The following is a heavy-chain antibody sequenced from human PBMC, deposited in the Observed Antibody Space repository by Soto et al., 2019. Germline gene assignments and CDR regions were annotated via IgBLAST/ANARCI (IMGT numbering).Heavy chain of an antibody. Sequence: SETLSLTSTVSGASLSSFYWSLLRPPPGKGLEWIGYIYYSGSTNYNPALKSRVTISVDTSKNQFSLKLSSVTAADTAVYYCAGLNYDFWSGYTRGYYYYMDVWGKGTTVTVSS. CDR3: AGLNYDFWSGYTRGYYYYMDV. J-gene: IGHJ6*03. D-gene: IGHD3-3*01. CDR2: IYYSGST. CDR1: GASLSSFY. V-gene: IGHV4-59*01.